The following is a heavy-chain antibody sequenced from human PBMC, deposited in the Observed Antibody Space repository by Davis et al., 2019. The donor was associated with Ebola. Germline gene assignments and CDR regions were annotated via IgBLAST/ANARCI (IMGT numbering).Heavy chain of an antibody. V-gene: IGHV1-18*01. CDR2: ISAYNGNT. CDR1: GYTFTSYD. CDR3: ARGGPVAVAGYDY. J-gene: IGHJ4*02. D-gene: IGHD6-19*01. Sequence: AASVTVSCKASGYTFTSYDINWVRQATGQGLEWMGWISAYNGNTNYAQKLQGRVTMTRDTSTSTVYMELSSLRSEDTAVYYCARGGPVAVAGYDYWGQGTLVTVSS.